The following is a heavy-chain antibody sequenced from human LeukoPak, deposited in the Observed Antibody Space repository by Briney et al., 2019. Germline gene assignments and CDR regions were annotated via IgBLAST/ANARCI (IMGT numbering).Heavy chain of an antibody. D-gene: IGHD5-18*01. J-gene: IGHJ6*03. Sequence: SETLSLTCTVSGGSISSYYWSWIRQPAGKGLEWIGRSYTSGSTNYNPSLKSRVTISVDTSKNQFSLKLSSVTAADTAVYFCARTTEGGYTYDYFYYYYMDVWGKGTTVTISS. CDR1: GGSISSYY. CDR2: SYTSGST. CDR3: ARTTEGGYTYDYFYYYYMDV. V-gene: IGHV4-4*07.